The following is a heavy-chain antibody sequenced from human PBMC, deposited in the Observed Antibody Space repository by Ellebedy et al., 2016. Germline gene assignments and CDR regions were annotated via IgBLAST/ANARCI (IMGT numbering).Heavy chain of an antibody. Sequence: SETLSLTXTVSGGSISSRSYYWGWIRQPPGKGLEWIGTIYYSGSTYYDPSLKSRVTISIDTSKNQFSLKLSSVTAADTAVYYCTKYDYDSGRNRWFDPWGQGTLVTVSS. CDR2: IYYSGST. D-gene: IGHD3-10*01. J-gene: IGHJ5*02. CDR1: GGSISSRSYY. V-gene: IGHV4-39*07. CDR3: TKYDYDSGRNRWFDP.